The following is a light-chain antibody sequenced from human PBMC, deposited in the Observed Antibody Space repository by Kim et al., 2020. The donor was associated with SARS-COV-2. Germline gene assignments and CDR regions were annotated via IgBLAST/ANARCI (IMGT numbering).Light chain of an antibody. CDR1: QSISGW. CDR2: KAS. Sequence: DIQMTQSPSTLSASVGDRVTITCRASQSISGWLAWHQQKPGKAPKVLIQKASVLESGVPSRFSGHGSGTEFTLSISSLQPEDSATYYCQHYDSYPLTFGQGTKGDIK. V-gene: IGKV1-5*03. J-gene: IGKJ1*01. CDR3: QHYDSYPLT.